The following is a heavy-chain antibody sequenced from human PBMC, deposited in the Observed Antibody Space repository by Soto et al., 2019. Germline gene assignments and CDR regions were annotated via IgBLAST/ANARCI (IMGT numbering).Heavy chain of an antibody. CDR3: ARVFRQAYSYGGCGGDCYSLPFDY. D-gene: IGHD2-21*02. J-gene: IGHJ4*02. CDR2: INPSGGST. Sequence: GASVKVSCKASGYTFTSYYMHWVRQAPGQGLEWMGIINPSGGSTSYAQKFQGRVTMTRDTSTSTVYMELSSLRSEDTAMYYCARVFRQAYSYGGCGGDCYSLPFDYWGQGTLVTVSS. CDR1: GYTFTSYY. V-gene: IGHV1-46*01.